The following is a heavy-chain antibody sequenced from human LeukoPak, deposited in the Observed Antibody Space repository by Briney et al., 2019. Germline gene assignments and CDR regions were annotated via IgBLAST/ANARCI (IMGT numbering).Heavy chain of an antibody. CDR2: ISSSGSTI. J-gene: IGHJ4*02. Sequence: GGSLRLSCVASGFTVSGSEMNWIRQAPGKGLEWVSHISSSGSTIYYTDSVKGRFTISRDNAKNSLYLQMNSLRVDDTAAYYCARAFYSWGQGTLVTVSS. CDR3: ARAFYS. V-gene: IGHV3-48*03. CDR1: GFTVSGSE.